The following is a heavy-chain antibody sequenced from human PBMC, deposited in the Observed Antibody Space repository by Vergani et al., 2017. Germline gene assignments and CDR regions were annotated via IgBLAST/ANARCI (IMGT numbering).Heavy chain of an antibody. D-gene: IGHD1-26*01. J-gene: IGHJ6*03. CDR1: GFSFSNAW. V-gene: IGHV3-15*01. CDR2: IKSQIDGGTT. CDR3: TRAGGSYYYYYYYMDV. Sequence: EVQLVESGGGLVKPGGSLSLSCAASGFSFSNAWMTGVRQGPGKGLEWVGRIKSQIDGGTTDYAAPGKGRFTISRDDSTNMLYLHMNSLKTEDTAVYYCTRAGGSYYYYYYYMDVWGKGTTVTVSS.